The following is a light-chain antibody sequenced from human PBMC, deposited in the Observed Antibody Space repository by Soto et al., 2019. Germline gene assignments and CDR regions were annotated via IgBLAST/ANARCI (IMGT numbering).Light chain of an antibody. CDR2: DTS. Sequence: QAVVTQEPSLTVSPGGTVTLTCGSSTGAVTSNHHPYWFQQKAGQAPRTLIYDTSNKNSWTPARFSGSLLGDKAALTLSGAQPEDEAQYYCLLSYNAVRVFGGGTKLTVL. CDR3: LLSYNAVRV. J-gene: IGLJ2*01. CDR1: TGAVTSNHH. V-gene: IGLV7-46*01.